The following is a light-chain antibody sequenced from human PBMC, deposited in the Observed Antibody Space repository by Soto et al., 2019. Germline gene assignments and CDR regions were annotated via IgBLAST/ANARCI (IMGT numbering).Light chain of an antibody. V-gene: IGLV4-69*01. CDR2: LNSDGSH. J-gene: IGLJ2*01. Sequence: QLVLTQSPSASASLGASVKLTCTLSRGHSNYAIAWHQQQSEKGPQYPLKLNSDGSHSKGDGIPDRFSGSSSGAERYLTISSLQSEDEADYSCQTWGSGIVVFGGGTKLTVL. CDR3: QTWGSGIVV. CDR1: RGHSNYA.